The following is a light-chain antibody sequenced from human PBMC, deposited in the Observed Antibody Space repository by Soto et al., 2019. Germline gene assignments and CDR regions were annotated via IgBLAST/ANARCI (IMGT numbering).Light chain of an antibody. J-gene: IGLJ2*01. CDR2: EGS. V-gene: IGLV2-23*01. CDR1: SSDVGSYDL. CDR3: CSYAGDKSHVL. Sequence: QSVLTQSASVSGSPGQSITISCTGTSSDVGSYDLVSWYQQYSGKAPQLLIYEGSKRPSGVSSRFSGSKSGNTASLTISGLQAEDEADYYCCSYAGDKSHVLFGGGTQLTVL.